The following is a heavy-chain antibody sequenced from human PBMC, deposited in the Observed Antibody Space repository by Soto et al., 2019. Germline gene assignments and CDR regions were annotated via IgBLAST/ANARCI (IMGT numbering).Heavy chain of an antibody. CDR1: GYTFTSYD. CDR3: ARGGPSVGAVAGHGWFDP. Sequence: ASVKVSCKASGYTFTSYDINWVRQATGQGLEWMGWMNPNSGNTDYAQKFQGRVTMTRNTSISTAYMELSSLRSEDTAVYYCARGGPSVGAVAGHGWFDPWGQGTLVTVSS. J-gene: IGHJ5*02. V-gene: IGHV1-8*01. D-gene: IGHD6-19*01. CDR2: MNPNSGNT.